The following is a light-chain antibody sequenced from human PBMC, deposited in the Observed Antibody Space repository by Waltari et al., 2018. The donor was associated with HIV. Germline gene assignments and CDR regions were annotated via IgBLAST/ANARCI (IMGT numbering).Light chain of an antibody. V-gene: IGLV1-47*01. J-gene: IGLJ2*01. CDR2: RNN. Sequence: QSVLAQPRSVSGTPGQTVNISCSGSTSNVRNNYVSWYQQVTGVAPKLLIYRNNQRPSGVPDRFSGSKSGTPASLAISGLRTEDEAEYYCAVWDDRLSGRLFGGGTKVTVL. CDR3: AVWDDRLSGRL. CDR1: TSNVRNNY.